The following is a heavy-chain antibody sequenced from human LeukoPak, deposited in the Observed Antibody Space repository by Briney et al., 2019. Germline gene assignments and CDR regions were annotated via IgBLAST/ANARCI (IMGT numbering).Heavy chain of an antibody. J-gene: IGHJ4*02. D-gene: IGHD4-23*01. CDR2: IYYSGST. V-gene: IGHV4-59*01. CDR1: GGSISSYY. Sequence: PSETLSLTCTVSGGSISSYYWSWIRQPPGKGLEWIGYIYYSGSTNYNPSLKSRVTISVDTSKNQFSLKLSSVTAADTAVYYCARDRRVSGRWTGYGGYYFDYWGQGTLVTVSS. CDR3: ARDRRVSGRWTGYGGYYFDY.